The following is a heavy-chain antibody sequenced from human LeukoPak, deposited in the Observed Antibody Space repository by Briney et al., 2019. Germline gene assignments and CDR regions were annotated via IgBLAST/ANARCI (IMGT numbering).Heavy chain of an antibody. J-gene: IGHJ4*02. CDR1: GGSISSYY. CDR2: IYYSGST. Sequence: KPSETLSLTCTVSGGSISSYYWSWIRQPPGKGLEWIGYIYYSGSTNYNPSLKSRVTISVDTSNNQFSLKLSSVTAADTALYYCARHRPGPYDYWGQGTLVTVSS. CDR3: ARHRPGPYDY. V-gene: IGHV4-59*08.